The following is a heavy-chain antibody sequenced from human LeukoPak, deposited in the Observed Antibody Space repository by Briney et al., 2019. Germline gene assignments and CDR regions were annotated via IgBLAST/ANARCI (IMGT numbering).Heavy chain of an antibody. J-gene: IGHJ6*03. V-gene: IGHV4-59*11. CDR3: ARVADYYYYMDV. Sequence: SETLSLTCTVSGGSISGSISSHYWSWIRQPPGKGLEWIGYIYYSGSTNYNPSLKSRVTISVDTSKNQFSLKLSSVTAADTAVYYCARVADYYYYMDVWGKGTTVTVSS. CDR2: IYYSGST. CDR1: GGSISGSISSHY.